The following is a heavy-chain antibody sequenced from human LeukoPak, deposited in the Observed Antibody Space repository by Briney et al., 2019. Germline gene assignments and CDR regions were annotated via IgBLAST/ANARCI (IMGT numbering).Heavy chain of an antibody. D-gene: IGHD3-22*01. Sequence: GGSLRLSCAASGFTFSSYAMSWVRQAPGKGLEWVSAISGSGGSTYYADSVKGRFTISRDNSKNTLYLQMNSLRAEDTAVYYCAKVLFPNYYNSSGFYGYYYSGMDVWAKGPRSPSP. CDR2: ISGSGGST. V-gene: IGHV3-23*01. CDR3: AKVLFPNYYNSSGFYGYYYSGMDV. J-gene: IGHJ6*02. CDR1: GFTFSSYA.